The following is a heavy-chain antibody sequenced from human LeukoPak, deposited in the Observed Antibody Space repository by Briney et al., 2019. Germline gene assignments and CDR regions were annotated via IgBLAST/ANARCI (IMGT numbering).Heavy chain of an antibody. J-gene: IGHJ4*02. D-gene: IGHD6-19*01. V-gene: IGHV3-11*01. CDR3: ASGRDIEVAGPGGYFDH. CDR2: ISPGGDDI. Sequence: GGSLRLSCAASGFTFNDYHMNWIRQAPGKGLEWIAYISPGGDDIYFADSVRGRLTLSRDNAKNSLYLQMRSLTAEDTAVYYCASGRDIEVAGPGGYFDHWGQGNLVTVSS. CDR1: GFTFNDYH.